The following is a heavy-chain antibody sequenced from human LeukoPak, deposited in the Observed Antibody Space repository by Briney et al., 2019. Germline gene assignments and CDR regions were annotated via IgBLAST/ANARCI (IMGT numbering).Heavy chain of an antibody. CDR2: INPSGGST. Sequence: ASVKVSCTASGGTFSSYAISWVRQAPGQGLEWMGIINPSGGSTSYAQKVQGRVTMTRDMSTSTVYMELSSLRSEDTAVYYCARGVGATISYYHYYIDVWGKGTTVTVSS. J-gene: IGHJ6*03. CDR3: ARGVGATISYYHYYIDV. D-gene: IGHD1-26*01. V-gene: IGHV1-46*01. CDR1: GGTFSSYA.